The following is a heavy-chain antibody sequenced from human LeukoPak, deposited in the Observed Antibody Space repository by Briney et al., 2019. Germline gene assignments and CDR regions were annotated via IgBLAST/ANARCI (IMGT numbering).Heavy chain of an antibody. V-gene: IGHV3-53*01. J-gene: IGHJ3*02. CDR2: IYSGGTT. Sequence: GSLRLSCAASGFTLSSNYMSWVRQAPGKGLEWVSVIYSGGTTYYADSVKGRFTISRDNSNNTLYLQMNSLRAEDTAVYYCARGPVTRFQIWGQGTMVTVSS. CDR3: ARGPVTRFQI. D-gene: IGHD4-17*01. CDR1: GFTLSSNY.